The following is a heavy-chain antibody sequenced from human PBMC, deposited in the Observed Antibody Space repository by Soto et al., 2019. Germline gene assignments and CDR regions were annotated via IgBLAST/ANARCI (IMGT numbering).Heavy chain of an antibody. J-gene: IGHJ6*02. V-gene: IGHV3-23*01. CDR1: GFPLSTYG. Sequence: EVQLLESGGGLVQPGGSLRLSCAASGFPLSTYGMTWVRQAPGKGLEWVSAITGTGGNTYYVDSVKGRFTSSRDNSKNMLYLQMNSLRVEDTAVYYCARIRGYWYGLDVWGQGTTVRLL. CDR3: ARIRGYWYGLDV. CDR2: ITGTGGNT.